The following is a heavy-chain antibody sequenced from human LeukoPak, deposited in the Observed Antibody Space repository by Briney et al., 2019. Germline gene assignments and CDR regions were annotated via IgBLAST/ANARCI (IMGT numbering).Heavy chain of an antibody. V-gene: IGHV3-74*01. CDR1: GFTFSSYW. Sequence: GGSLRLSCAASGFTFSSYWMHWVCQAPGKGLVWVSRINSDGSITTYADSVKGRFTSSRDNAKSTLYLQMNSLRAEDTAVYYCAREFPFDYWGQGTLVTVSS. CDR2: INSDGSIT. CDR3: AREFPFDY. J-gene: IGHJ4*02.